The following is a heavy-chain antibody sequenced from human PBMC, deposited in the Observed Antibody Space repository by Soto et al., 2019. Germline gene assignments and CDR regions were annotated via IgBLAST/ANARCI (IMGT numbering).Heavy chain of an antibody. Sequence: EVQLVESGGGLVQPGGSLRLSCAASGFTFSSYSMNWVRQAPGKGLEWVSYISSSSSTIYYADSVKGRFTISRDNAKNSLYLQMNSLRAEDTDVYYCARGRPGIAVAGDYWGQGTLVTVSS. J-gene: IGHJ4*02. CDR1: GFTFSSYS. CDR2: ISSSSSTI. CDR3: ARGRPGIAVAGDY. V-gene: IGHV3-48*01. D-gene: IGHD6-19*01.